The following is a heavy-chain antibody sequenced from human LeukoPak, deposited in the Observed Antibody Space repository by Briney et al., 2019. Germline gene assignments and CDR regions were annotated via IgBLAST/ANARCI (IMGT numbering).Heavy chain of an antibody. Sequence: GGSLRLSCTASGFTFSSHWMSWVRQAPGKGLEWVANINQDGSEKNYVDSVKGRFTISRDNAKNSLYLQMNSLRAEDTAVYYCARVSRSESGIYWGQGTLVTVSS. CDR3: ARVSRSESGIY. J-gene: IGHJ4*02. V-gene: IGHV3-7*05. D-gene: IGHD3-3*01. CDR2: INQDGSEK. CDR1: GFTFSSHW.